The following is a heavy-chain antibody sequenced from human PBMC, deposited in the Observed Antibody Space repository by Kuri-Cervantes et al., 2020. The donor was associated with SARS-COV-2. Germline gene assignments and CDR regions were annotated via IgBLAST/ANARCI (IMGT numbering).Heavy chain of an antibody. Sequence: KVSCKGSGYSFTSYWIGWVRQMPGRGLEWMGSISPVDSEAIYSPSFEGQVTMSVDKSIRTAYLHWSSLKASDTATYYCTRQNYGDYSDGDYWGQGTLVTVSS. CDR1: GYSFTSYW. CDR3: TRQNYGDYSDGDY. V-gene: IGHV5-51*01. D-gene: IGHD4-17*01. J-gene: IGHJ4*02. CDR2: ISPVDSEA.